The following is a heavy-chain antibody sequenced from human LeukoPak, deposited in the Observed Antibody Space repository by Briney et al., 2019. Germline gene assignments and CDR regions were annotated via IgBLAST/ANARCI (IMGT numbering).Heavy chain of an antibody. Sequence: ASLKVSCKASGYNFTDYYMHWVRQAPGQGLEWMGWINPNSGGTDYAQKFQGRVTMTRDTSISTAYMELSSLRSEDTAVYYCAREWELLSVDYWGQGTLVTVSS. CDR2: INPNSGGT. CDR3: AREWELLSVDY. D-gene: IGHD1-26*01. J-gene: IGHJ4*02. V-gene: IGHV1-2*02. CDR1: GYNFTDYY.